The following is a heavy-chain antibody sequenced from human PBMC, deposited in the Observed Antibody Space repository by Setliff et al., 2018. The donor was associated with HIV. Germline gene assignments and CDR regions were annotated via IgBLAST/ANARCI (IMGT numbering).Heavy chain of an antibody. CDR3: ARGITPECSNTSCPEFDF. CDR1: GYTFMDYG. Sequence: ASVKVSCKAYGYTFMDYGISWVRQAPGQGLEWMGWISTDKGYTNYAQKFQGRVIMTTDTSTNTAYMELRSLRSDDTAVYYCARGITPECSNTSCPEFDFWGQGTLVTVSS. CDR2: ISTDKGYT. D-gene: IGHD2-2*01. J-gene: IGHJ4*02. V-gene: IGHV1-18*01.